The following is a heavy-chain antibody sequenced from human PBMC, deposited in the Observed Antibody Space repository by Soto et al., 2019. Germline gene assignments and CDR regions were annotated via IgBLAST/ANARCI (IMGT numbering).Heavy chain of an antibody. J-gene: IGHJ4*02. V-gene: IGHV4-28*01. Sequence: QVQLQESGPGLVKPSDTLSLTCTISDYSINSPNWWGWIRQPPGKGLQWIGSVYYSGATYYNPSLKGRVTMAVDTPKNRFSLTLRSVTAMDPAVYYCAELRGSSFFEHWGRGALVTVSS. CDR1: DYSINSPNW. CDR3: AELRGSSFFEH. CDR2: VYYSGAT. D-gene: IGHD6-13*01.